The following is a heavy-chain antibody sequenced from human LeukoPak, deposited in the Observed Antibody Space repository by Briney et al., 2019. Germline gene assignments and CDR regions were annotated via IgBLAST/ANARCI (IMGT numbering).Heavy chain of an antibody. CDR1: GGSISSSSFY. V-gene: IGHV4-39*07. D-gene: IGHD2-2*01. J-gene: IGHJ3*02. CDR3: ARSGPAAGRPDAFDI. CDR2: IYYSGIT. Sequence: SETLSLTCTLSGGSISSSSFYWGWIRQPPGKGLECIGTIYYSGITYYNSSLKSRVTISVDTSKDQFSLKLSSVTAADTAVYFCARSGPAAGRPDAFDIWCQGTMVTVSS.